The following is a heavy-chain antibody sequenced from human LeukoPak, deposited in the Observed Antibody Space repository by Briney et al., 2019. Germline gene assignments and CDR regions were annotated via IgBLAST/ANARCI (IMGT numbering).Heavy chain of an antibody. CDR1: GGSFSDNI. Sequence: PSETLSLTCAVHGGSFSDNIWSWVRQPPGKGLEWIGEINHSGNTNYNPSLKSRVTISVDTSKNQFSLKLSSVTAAATAVSYCARFTINIGNDMFTGYLNWIDPWGQGTLVTVSS. V-gene: IGHV4-34*01. CDR3: ARFTINIGNDMFTGYLNWIDP. CDR2: INHSGNT. J-gene: IGHJ5*02. D-gene: IGHD3-9*01.